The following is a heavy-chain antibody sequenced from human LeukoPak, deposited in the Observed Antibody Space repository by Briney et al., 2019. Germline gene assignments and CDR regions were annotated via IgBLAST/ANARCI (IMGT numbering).Heavy chain of an antibody. Sequence: PSETLSLTCTVSGGSISSSSYYWGWIRQPPGKGLEWIGSIYYSGSTYYNPSLKSRVTISVDTSKNQFSLKLSSVTAADTAVYYCASRTVGGSSSSDYWGQGTLVTVSS. CDR1: GGSISSSSYY. J-gene: IGHJ4*02. V-gene: IGHV4-39*01. CDR3: ASRTVGGSSSSDY. D-gene: IGHD6-13*01. CDR2: IYYSGST.